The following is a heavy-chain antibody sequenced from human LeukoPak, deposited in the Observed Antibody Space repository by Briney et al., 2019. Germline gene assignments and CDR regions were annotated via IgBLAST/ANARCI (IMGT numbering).Heavy chain of an antibody. CDR1: GFTFSSYA. CDR2: ISGSGGST. Sequence: PGGSLRLSCAASGFTFSSYAMSWVRQAPGKGLEWVSAISGSGGSTYYADSVKGRFTISRDNSKNTLYLQMNSLRAEDTAVYYCSKSHHPTVTTSFDYWGQGTLVTVSS. CDR3: SKSHHPTVTTSFDY. V-gene: IGHV3-23*01. D-gene: IGHD4-11*01. J-gene: IGHJ4*02.